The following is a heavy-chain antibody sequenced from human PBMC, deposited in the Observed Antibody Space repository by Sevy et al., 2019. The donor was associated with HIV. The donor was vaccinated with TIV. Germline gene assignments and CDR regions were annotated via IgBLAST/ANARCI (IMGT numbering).Heavy chain of an antibody. CDR1: GFSLTTNGVG. CDR2: IYWDDDK. V-gene: IGHV2-5*02. CDR3: AHSEYYYGSGSFYKRGGLFAP. Sequence: SGPTLVNPTQTLTLTCTFSGFSLTTNGVGVGWIRQPPGKALEWLALIYWDDDKRYRPSLKKRLTITKDTSKNQVVLTMTDMNPLDTATYYCAHSEYYYGSGSFYKRGGLFAPWGQGTLVTVSS. J-gene: IGHJ5*02. D-gene: IGHD3-10*01.